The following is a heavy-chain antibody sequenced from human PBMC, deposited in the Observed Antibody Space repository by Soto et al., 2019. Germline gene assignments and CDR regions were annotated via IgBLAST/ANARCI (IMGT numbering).Heavy chain of an antibody. CDR3: AKGLKWHPEGYFDY. V-gene: IGHV3-9*01. J-gene: IGHJ4*02. CDR2: MRWNSGSI. CDR1: GFTFDDYA. Sequence: EVQLVESGGGLVQPGRSLRLSCAASGFTFDDYAMHWVRQAPGKGLEWVASMRWNSGSIAYADSVKGRFTISRDNAKNTLYLKMNSLRAEDTALDYCAKGLKWHPEGYFDYWGQGTLVSVSP. D-gene: IGHD2-15*01.